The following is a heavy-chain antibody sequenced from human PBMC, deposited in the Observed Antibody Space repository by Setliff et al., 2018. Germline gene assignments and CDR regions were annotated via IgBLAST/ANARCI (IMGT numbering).Heavy chain of an antibody. D-gene: IGHD6-13*01. Sequence: PGGSLRLSCAASGFIFSSYWMHWVRQDAGKGLVWVSRINADGSNTNYADSVKGRFTISRDNAKNTLYLQMNSLRAEDTAVYYCARGFSAAPRPWGQGTLVTVSS. CDR2: INADGSNT. J-gene: IGHJ5*02. V-gene: IGHV3-74*01. CDR3: ARGFSAAPRP. CDR1: GFIFSSYW.